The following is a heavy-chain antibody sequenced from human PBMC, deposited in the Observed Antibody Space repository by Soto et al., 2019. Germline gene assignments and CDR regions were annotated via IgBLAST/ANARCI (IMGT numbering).Heavy chain of an antibody. Sequence: GGSLRLSCAASGFTFSIYAMTWVRRAPGKGLEWVSAISGGGHTTYYADSVKGRFTISRDDSKNTLYLRMTTLRSEDTGVYYCVPVRGFDYWGQGTLVTAPQ. CDR1: GFTFSIYA. CDR3: VPVRGFDY. J-gene: IGHJ4*02. V-gene: IGHV3-23*01. CDR2: ISGGGHTT.